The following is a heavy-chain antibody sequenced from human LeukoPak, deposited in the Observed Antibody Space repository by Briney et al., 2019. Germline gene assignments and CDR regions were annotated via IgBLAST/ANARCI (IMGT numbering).Heavy chain of an antibody. Sequence: PGGSLRLSCAASGFTFDDYAMHWVRQAPGKGLEWVSGISWNSGSIGYADSVKGRFTISRDNAKNSLYLQMNSPRAEDMALYYCAKASPYTAMVMDVWGKGTTVTVSS. J-gene: IGHJ6*04. CDR1: GFTFDDYA. D-gene: IGHD5-18*01. CDR3: AKASPYTAMVMDV. CDR2: ISWNSGSI. V-gene: IGHV3-9*03.